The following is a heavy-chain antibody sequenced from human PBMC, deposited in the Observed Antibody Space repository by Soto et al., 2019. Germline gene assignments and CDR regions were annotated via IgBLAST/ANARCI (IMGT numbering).Heavy chain of an antibody. CDR2: INPADSDI. Sequence: GESLKISCQGSGYSFTSNWIGWVRQMPEKGLEWMGIINPADSDIKYSPSFQGQVTISADKSIGTAYLQWSSLKASDTAMYYCARHQRDDASRKIDCWGQGTQVTVSS. V-gene: IGHV5-51*01. J-gene: IGHJ4*02. D-gene: IGHD3-16*01. CDR3: ARHQRDDASRKIDC. CDR1: GYSFTSNW.